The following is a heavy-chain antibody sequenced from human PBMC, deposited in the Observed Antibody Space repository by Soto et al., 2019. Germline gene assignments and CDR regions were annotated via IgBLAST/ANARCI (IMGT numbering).Heavy chain of an antibody. D-gene: IGHD3-16*02. V-gene: IGHV1-46*01. J-gene: IGHJ5*02. CDR1: GYTFTDYY. Sequence: ASLKISSAASGYTFTDYYIHWVRQAPGQGLEWMGVINPSGGSTTYAQRFQGRVTMTRDTSTSTVYMELSSLRSEDTAVYYCARGVMVAFGGVIVYNWFDHWGQGPLFTASS. CDR3: ARGVMVAFGGVIVYNWFDH. CDR2: INPSGGST.